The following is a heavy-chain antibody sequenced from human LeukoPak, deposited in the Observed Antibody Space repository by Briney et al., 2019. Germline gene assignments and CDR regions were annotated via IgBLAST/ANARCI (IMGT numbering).Heavy chain of an antibody. CDR1: GYTFTGYY. V-gene: IGHV1-2*02. J-gene: IGHJ3*02. D-gene: IGHD1-26*01. Sequence: GASVKVSCKASGYTFTGYYMHWVRQAPGQGLEWMGWINPNNGDTNYAQKFQGRVTMTRDTSISTAYMELSRLRSDDTALYYCAREDYYDAFDIWGQGTMFTVCS. CDR2: INPNNGDT. CDR3: AREDYYDAFDI.